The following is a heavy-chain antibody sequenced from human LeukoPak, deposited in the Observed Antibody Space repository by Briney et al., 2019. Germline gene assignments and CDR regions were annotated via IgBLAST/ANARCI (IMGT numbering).Heavy chain of an antibody. V-gene: IGHV3-48*03. D-gene: IGHD1-1*01. CDR1: GFTFSSYE. CDR2: ISSSGSTI. Sequence: GGSLRLSCAASGFTFSSYEMNWVRQAPGKGLEWVSYISSSGSTIYYADSVKGRFTISRDNAKNSLYLQMNSLRAEDTAVYYCARVVGTDGTRRRFDYWGQGTLVTVSS. CDR3: ARVVGTDGTRRRFDY. J-gene: IGHJ4*02.